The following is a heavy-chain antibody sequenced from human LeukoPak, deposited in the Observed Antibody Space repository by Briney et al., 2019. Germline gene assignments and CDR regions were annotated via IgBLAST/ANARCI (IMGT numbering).Heavy chain of an antibody. CDR1: GFTFSSYG. CDR3: ASTMGATRSLDY. CDR2: IWYDGSNK. Sequence: GGSLRLSCAASGFTFSSYGMHWVRQAPGKGLEWVAVIWYDGSNKYYADSVKGRFTISRDNSKNTLYLQMNSLRAEDTAVYYWASTMGATRSLDYWGQGTLVTVSS. J-gene: IGHJ4*02. D-gene: IGHD1-26*01. V-gene: IGHV3-33*01.